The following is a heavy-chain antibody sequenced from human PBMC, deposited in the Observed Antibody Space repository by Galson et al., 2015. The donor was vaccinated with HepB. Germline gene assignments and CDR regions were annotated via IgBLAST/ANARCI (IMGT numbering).Heavy chain of an antibody. CDR3: ARGKGDSTVSGSGLYYYYMDV. D-gene: IGHD3-10*01. Sequence: SETLSLTCTVSGGSMSNSQWSWIRQSPGKGLEYIGYVFYTGIAYYSPSLKSRVSISVDTSKRQFSLKLSSVTAADTAVYFCARGKGDSTVSGSGLYYYYMDVWGKGTTVIVSS. V-gene: IGHV4-59*01. CDR1: GGSMSNSQ. J-gene: IGHJ6*03. CDR2: VFYTGIA.